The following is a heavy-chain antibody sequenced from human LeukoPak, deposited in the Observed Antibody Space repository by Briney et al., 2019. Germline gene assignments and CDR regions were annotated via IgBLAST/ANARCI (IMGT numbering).Heavy chain of an antibody. CDR2: ITSSGSTI. Sequence: QSGGSLRLSCAASGFTFTTYEMTWARQAPGKGLEWVSYITSSGSTIYYADSVKGRFTMSRDNAKSSLYLQMNGLRAEDTAVYYCARVAYYYYGMDVWGQGTPVTVSS. J-gene: IGHJ6*02. CDR3: ARVAYYYYGMDV. CDR1: GFTFTTYE. D-gene: IGHD2-15*01. V-gene: IGHV3-48*03.